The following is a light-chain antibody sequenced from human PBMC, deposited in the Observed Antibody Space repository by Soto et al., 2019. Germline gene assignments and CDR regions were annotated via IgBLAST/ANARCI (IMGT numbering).Light chain of an antibody. CDR3: QSYESRKKI. V-gene: IGLV6-57*02. J-gene: IGLJ2*01. Sequence: NFMLTQPHSVSESPGKTVTISCAGSSGSIASNYVQWYQQRPGSAPTTVIYEDDQRPSGVPDRFSGSIDSSSNSAYLTISGLNTADEADYYCQSYESRKKIFGGGTKLTVL. CDR1: SGSIASNY. CDR2: EDD.